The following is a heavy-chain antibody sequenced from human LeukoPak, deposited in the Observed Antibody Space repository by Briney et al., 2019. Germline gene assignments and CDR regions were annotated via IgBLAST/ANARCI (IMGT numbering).Heavy chain of an antibody. CDR3: ARVEWMGRLDY. V-gene: IGHV3-7*04. CDR1: GFTFSNHW. D-gene: IGHD3-3*01. Sequence: GALRLSCAASGFTFSNHWMSWVRQAPGKGLEWVANIKQDGSEAYDGDSVKGRFTISRDNAKNSVYLQMNSLRAEDTAVYYCARVEWMGRLDYWGQGTLITVSS. J-gene: IGHJ4*02. CDR2: IKQDGSEA.